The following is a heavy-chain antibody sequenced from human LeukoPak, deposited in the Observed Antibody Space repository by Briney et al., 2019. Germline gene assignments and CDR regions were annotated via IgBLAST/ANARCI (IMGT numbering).Heavy chain of an antibody. CDR2: IYHSGST. CDR1: GGSFSGYY. D-gene: IGHD6-13*01. V-gene: IGHV4-34*01. CDR3: ARDRIAAADAFDI. J-gene: IGHJ3*02. Sequence: SETLSLTCAVYGGSFSGYYWSWIRQPPGKGLEWIGYIYHSGSTYYNPSLKSRVTISVDRSKNQFSLKLSSVTAADTAVYYCARDRIAAADAFDIWGQGTMVTVSS.